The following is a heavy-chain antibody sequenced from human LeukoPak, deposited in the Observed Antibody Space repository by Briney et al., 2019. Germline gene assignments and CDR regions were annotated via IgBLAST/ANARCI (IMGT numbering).Heavy chain of an antibody. D-gene: IGHD6-19*01. V-gene: IGHV1-18*01. Sequence: ASVKVSCKASGYTFTSYGISWVRQAPGQGLEWMGWISAYNGNTNYAQKLQGRVTMTTDTSTSTAYMELRSLRSDDTAVYYCARSGYSSGWYQGFSRGHWFDPWGQGTLVTVSS. CDR2: ISAYNGNT. CDR3: ARSGYSSGWYQGFSRGHWFDP. J-gene: IGHJ5*02. CDR1: GYTFTSYG.